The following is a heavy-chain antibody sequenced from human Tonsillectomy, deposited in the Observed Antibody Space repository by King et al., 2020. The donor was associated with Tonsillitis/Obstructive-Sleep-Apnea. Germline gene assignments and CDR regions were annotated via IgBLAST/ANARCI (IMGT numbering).Heavy chain of an antibody. D-gene: IGHD3-10*01. J-gene: IGHJ6*03. CDR3: AKEITMVQGVYYFFYYMDV. CDR1: GFTFSSYV. Sequence: VQLVESGGDLVQPGGSLRLSGAASGFTFSSYVMSWVRQAPGKGLEWVSGISDSGGSTYYTDSGRGRFTISRDNSKNTLSLQMNSLRAEDTAVYYCAKEITMVQGVYYFFYYMDVWGKGTTVTVSS. V-gene: IGHV3-23*04. CDR2: ISDSGGST.